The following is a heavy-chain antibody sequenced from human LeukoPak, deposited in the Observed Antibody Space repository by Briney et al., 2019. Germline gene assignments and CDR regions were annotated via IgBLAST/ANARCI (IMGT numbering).Heavy chain of an antibody. D-gene: IGHD4/OR15-4a*01. CDR1: GFTLSSYW. Sequence: GGSLRLSCAASGFTLSSYWMSWVRQAPGKGLEWVANIKQDGSEKYYVDSVKGRFTISRDNAKNSLHLQMYSLRAEDTAVYYCASANYVGGLDYWGQGTLVTVSS. CDR3: ASANYVGGLDY. J-gene: IGHJ4*02. V-gene: IGHV3-7*01. CDR2: IKQDGSEK.